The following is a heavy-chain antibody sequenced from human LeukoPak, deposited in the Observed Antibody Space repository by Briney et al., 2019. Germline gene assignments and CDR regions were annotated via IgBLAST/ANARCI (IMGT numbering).Heavy chain of an antibody. D-gene: IGHD1-26*01. J-gene: IGHJ5*02. CDR3: ARDNSVGDNAWWFDP. Sequence: ASVKVSCKTSGYTFTDYYMHWVRQAPGQGLEWMGLINPTGGSTGYAQKFQGRVTMTRDMSTSTDYMELSSLRSEDTAIYYCARDNSVGDNAWWFDPWGQGTLVTVSS. CDR2: INPTGGST. CDR1: GYTFTDYY. V-gene: IGHV1-46*01.